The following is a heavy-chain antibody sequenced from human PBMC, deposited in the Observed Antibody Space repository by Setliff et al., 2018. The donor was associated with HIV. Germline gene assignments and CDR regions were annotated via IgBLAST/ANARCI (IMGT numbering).Heavy chain of an antibody. D-gene: IGHD2-21*02. CDR1: GFTFSTHS. J-gene: IGHJ4*02. CDR3: VRVARDWELDS. Sequence: GGSLRLSCVASGFTFSTHSMSWVRQAPGKGLEWVSYIGSSGYTKYYADSVKGRFTISRDNAKNSLDLQMDSLRAEDTATYYCVRVARDWELDSWGQGTLVTVSS. V-gene: IGHV3-48*04. CDR2: IGSSGYTK.